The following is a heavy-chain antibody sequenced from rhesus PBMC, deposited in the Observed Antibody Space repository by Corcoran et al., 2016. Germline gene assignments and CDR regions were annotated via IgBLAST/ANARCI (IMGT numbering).Heavy chain of an antibody. V-gene: IGHV4-173*01. CDR1: GGSISSNW. Sequence: QLQLQESGPGLVKPSETLSLTCAVSGGSISSNWWRWLRQPPGKGLEWFGRISVSCGTTSYHPSLKGRLTISTDTSKNLLSLKLISVTAADTAVYYCARAFDVWGPGVLVTVSS. J-gene: IGHJ5-1*01. CDR3: ARAFDV. CDR2: ISVSCGTT.